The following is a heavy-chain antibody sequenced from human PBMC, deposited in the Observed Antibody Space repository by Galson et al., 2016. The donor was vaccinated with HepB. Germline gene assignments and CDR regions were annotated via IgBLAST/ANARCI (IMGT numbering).Heavy chain of an antibody. J-gene: IGHJ4*02. V-gene: IGHV3-30-3*01. D-gene: IGHD1/OR15-1a*01. CDR1: GFTFHYST. Sequence: SLRLSCAASGFTFHYSTIHWVRQAPGKGLEWVAVISDDGSKKYYADSVKGRFIISRDNSNNTLFLQMNSLRVEDTAVYYCARDNKEHWGQGTLATVSS. CDR3: ARDNKEH. CDR2: ISDDGSKK.